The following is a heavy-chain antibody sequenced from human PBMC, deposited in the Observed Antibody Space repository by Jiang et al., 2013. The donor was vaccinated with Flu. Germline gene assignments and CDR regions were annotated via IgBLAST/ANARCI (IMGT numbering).Heavy chain of an antibody. CDR3: ARDLDAYNPYAFDI. V-gene: IGHV4-61*01. D-gene: IGHD5-24*01. Sequence: LLKPSETLSLTCTVSGGSVSSGSYYWSWIRQPPGKGLEWIGYIYYSGSTNYNPSLKSRVTISVDTSKNQFSLKLSSVTAADTAVYYCARDLDAYNPYAFDIWGQGTMVTVSS. CDR2: IYYSGST. CDR1: GGSVSSGSYY. J-gene: IGHJ3*02.